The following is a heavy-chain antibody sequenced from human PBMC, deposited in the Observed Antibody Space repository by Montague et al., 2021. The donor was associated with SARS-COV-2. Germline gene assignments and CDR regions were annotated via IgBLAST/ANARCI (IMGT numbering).Heavy chain of an antibody. CDR3: ARVASAGAGVDY. D-gene: IGHD6-13*01. CDR1: GGSTSSSHW. CDR2: IYHSGST. V-gene: IGHV4-4*02. J-gene: IGHJ4*02. Sequence: SETLSLTCGVSGGSTSSSHWWSWVRQPPGKGLEYIGEIYHSGSTNYNPSLKSRVTISIDKSKNQFSLRMRSVTAADTAVYYCARVASAGAGVDYWGQGTLVTVSS.